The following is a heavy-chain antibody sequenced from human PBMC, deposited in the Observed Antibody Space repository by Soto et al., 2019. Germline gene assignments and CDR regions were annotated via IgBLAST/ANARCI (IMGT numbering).Heavy chain of an antibody. V-gene: IGHV4-59*01. CDR3: ASGGNWFDP. CDR1: GGSISNYY. CDR2: TYYNGNI. D-gene: IGHD3-16*01. J-gene: IGHJ5*02. Sequence: SETLSLTCNVSGGSISNYYWTWVRQSPEKGLEWIGYTYYNGNINYNPSLKSRVTISIDTSKNQFSLTLKSVTAADTAVYYCASGGNWFDPWGQGVLVTVS.